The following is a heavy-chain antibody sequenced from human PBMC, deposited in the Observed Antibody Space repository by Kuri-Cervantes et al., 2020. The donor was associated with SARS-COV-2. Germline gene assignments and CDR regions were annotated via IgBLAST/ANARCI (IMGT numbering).Heavy chain of an antibody. CDR2: ISDDGSNK. CDR3: ARGCAWELLCAFDF. V-gene: IGHV3-30-3*01. D-gene: IGHD1-26*01. Sequence: GGSLRLSCAVSGFTFNNYAMHWVRQAPGKGLEWVAVISDDGSNKFYADSVKGRFTISRDNSKNTLYLQMNSLRAEDTAVYYCARGCAWELLCAFDFWGQGTLVTVSS. J-gene: IGHJ3*01. CDR1: GFTFNNYA.